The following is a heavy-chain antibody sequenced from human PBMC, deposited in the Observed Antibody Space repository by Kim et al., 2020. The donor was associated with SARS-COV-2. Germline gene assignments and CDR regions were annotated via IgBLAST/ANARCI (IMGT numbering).Heavy chain of an antibody. CDR3: GNNLGSGWYVH. D-gene: IGHD6-19*01. CDR2: INHSGST. Sequence: SETLSLTCAVYGGSFIGYYWSWIRQPPGKGLEWIGEINHSGSTNYNPSLKSRVTISVDTSKNQLSLHLTSVTAADTAVYYCGNNLGSGWYVHWGQGTLVTVSS. CDR1: GGSFIGYY. V-gene: IGHV4-34*01. J-gene: IGHJ5*02.